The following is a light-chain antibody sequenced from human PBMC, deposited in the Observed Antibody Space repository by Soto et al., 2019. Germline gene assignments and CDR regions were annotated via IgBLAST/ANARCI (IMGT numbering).Light chain of an antibody. Sequence: QLVLTQPPSASASLGASVTLTCTLSSGYSNYKVDWYQQRPGKGPRFVMRVGTGGIVGSKGDGIPDRFSVLGSGLNRYLTIKNIQEEDESVYHCGADHGSGSNFVWVFGGGTKLTVL. J-gene: IGLJ3*02. CDR3: GADHGSGSNFVWV. CDR1: SGYSNYK. V-gene: IGLV9-49*01. CDR2: VGTGGIVG.